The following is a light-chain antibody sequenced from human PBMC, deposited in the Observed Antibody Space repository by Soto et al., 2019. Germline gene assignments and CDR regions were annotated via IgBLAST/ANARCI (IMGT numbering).Light chain of an antibody. CDR2: KAS. CDR3: QQYNSYSWT. Sequence: DIQMTQSPSTLSAFVGDRVTVTCRASQSVSNWLAWYQQKPGKALKLLIYKASSLESGFPSRFSGSGSETEFTINISSLQSEALAPYYSQQYNSYSWTFGQGTKVE. CDR1: QSVSNW. J-gene: IGKJ1*01. V-gene: IGKV1-5*03.